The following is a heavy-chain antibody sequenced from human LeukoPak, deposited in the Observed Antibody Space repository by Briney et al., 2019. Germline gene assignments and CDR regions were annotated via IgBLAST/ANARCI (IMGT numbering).Heavy chain of an antibody. V-gene: IGHV4-38-2*02. Sequence: SETLSLTCTVSGYSISSGYYWGWIRQPPGKGLEWIGSIYHSGSTYYNPSLKSRVTISVDTSKNQFSLKLSSVTAADTAVYYCARDGDYGDYYYGMDVWGQGTTVTVSS. CDR2: IYHSGST. CDR3: ARDGDYGDYYYGMDV. J-gene: IGHJ6*02. D-gene: IGHD4-17*01. CDR1: GYSISSGYY.